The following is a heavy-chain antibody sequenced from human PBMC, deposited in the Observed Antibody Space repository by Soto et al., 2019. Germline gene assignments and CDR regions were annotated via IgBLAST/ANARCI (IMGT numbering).Heavy chain of an antibody. J-gene: IGHJ4*02. CDR2: IYYSGST. D-gene: IGHD3-10*01. V-gene: IGHV4-61*05. Sequence: PSETLSLTCTVSGVSISSSTYYWGWIRQPPGKGLEWIGYIYYSGSTNYNPSLKSRVTISVDTSKNQFSLKLSSVTAADTAVYYCAREARGSYYTRHTPFDYWGQGTLVTVSS. CDR1: GVSISSSTYY. CDR3: AREARGSYYTRHTPFDY.